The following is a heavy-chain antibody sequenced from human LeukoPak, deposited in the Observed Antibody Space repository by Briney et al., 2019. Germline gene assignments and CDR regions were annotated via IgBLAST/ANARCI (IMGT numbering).Heavy chain of an antibody. CDR2: ISGSGGST. V-gene: IGHV3-23*01. J-gene: IGHJ4*02. CDR1: GFTFSSYA. D-gene: IGHD6-19*01. CDR3: ARSDSSGWYLPMIDY. Sequence: PGGSLRLSCAASGFTFSSYAMSWVRQAPGKGLEWVSAISGSGGSTYYADSVKGRFTISRDNSKNTLYLQMNSLRAEDTAVYYCARSDSSGWYLPMIDYWGQGTLVTVSS.